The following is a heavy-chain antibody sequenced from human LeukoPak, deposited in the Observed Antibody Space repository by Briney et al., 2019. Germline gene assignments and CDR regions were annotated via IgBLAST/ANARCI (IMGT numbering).Heavy chain of an antibody. J-gene: IGHJ4*02. CDR3: ARDPVAGEPGDY. D-gene: IGHD3-16*01. CDR1: GDSVFSNAAS. CDR2: TYYRSKWYS. Sequence: SQTLSLTCAISGDSVFSNAASWNWIRQSPSRGLEWLGRTYYRSKWYSDYAVSVKSRITINPDTSKNEFFLQLSSVTPEDTAVYYCARDPVAGEPGDYWGQGTLVTVSS. V-gene: IGHV6-1*01.